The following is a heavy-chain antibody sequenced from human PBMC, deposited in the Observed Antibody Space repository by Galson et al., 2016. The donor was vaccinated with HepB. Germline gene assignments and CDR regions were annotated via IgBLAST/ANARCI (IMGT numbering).Heavy chain of an antibody. CDR1: GYTFTSYG. CDR2: ISAYNGNT. J-gene: IGHJ3*02. D-gene: IGHD6-13*01. V-gene: IGHV1-18*01. CDR3: ARDLPAAHNAFDI. Sequence: SVKVSCKASGYTFTSYGISWVRQAPGQGLEWMGWISAYNGNTNYAQKLQGRVTMTTDTSTSTAYMGLRSLRSDDTAVYYCARDLPAAHNAFDIWGQGTMVTVSS.